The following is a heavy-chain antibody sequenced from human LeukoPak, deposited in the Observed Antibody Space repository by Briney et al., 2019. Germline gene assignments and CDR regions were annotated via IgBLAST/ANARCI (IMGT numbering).Heavy chain of an antibody. D-gene: IGHD2-2*01. Sequence: SQTLSLTCTVSGGSISSGGYYRSWIRQHPGKGLEWIGYIYYSGSTYYNPSLRSRVTISVDTSKNQFSLKLSSVTAADTAVYYCARDPVKVPAADSGWFDPWGQGTLVTVSS. CDR2: IYYSGST. CDR1: GGSISSGGYY. CDR3: ARDPVKVPAADSGWFDP. V-gene: IGHV4-31*03. J-gene: IGHJ5*02.